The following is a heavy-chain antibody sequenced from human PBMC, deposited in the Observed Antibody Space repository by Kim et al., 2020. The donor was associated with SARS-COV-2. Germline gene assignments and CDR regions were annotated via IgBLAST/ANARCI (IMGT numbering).Heavy chain of an antibody. J-gene: IGHJ4*02. CDR3: ARRASTADYFVY. Sequence: GGSLRLSCAASGFTFSDYYMSWIRQAPGKGLEGVSYISSSSSYTNYSDSVKGRFTISRDNAKNSLYLQMNSLRAEDTAVYYCARRASTADYFVYWGQGTLVTVSS. CDR2: ISSSSSYT. V-gene: IGHV3-11*03. D-gene: IGHD2-2*01. CDR1: GFTFSDYY.